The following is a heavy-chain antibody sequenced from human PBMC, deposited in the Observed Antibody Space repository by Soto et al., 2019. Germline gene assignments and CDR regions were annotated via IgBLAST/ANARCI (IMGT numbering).Heavy chain of an antibody. D-gene: IGHD6-6*01. J-gene: IGHJ4*01. CDR1: GYPFINNW. Sequence: GESLKISCQASGYPFINNWICWVRQKPGKGLEWLGIIYLGHSETRYSPTFRGHVTVSVEKTLNTAYLQWDSLKASDTAMYYCARPLSKSGDFRHFSYWGQGSQVNVPS. V-gene: IGHV5-51*01. CDR2: IYLGHSET. CDR3: ARPLSKSGDFRHFSY.